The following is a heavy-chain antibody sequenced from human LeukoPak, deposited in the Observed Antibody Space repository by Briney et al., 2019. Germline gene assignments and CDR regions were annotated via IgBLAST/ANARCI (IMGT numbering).Heavy chain of an antibody. CDR2: IYYSGST. D-gene: IGHD1-20*01. V-gene: IGHV4-39*01. CDR3: ARGRVGYNWNDYYYYGMDV. Sequence: SETLSLTCTVSGGSISSSSYYWGWIRQPPGKGLEWIGSIYYSGSTYYNPSLKSRVTISVDTSKNQFSLKLSSVTAADTAVYYCARGRVGYNWNDYYYYGMDVWGQGTTVTVSS. J-gene: IGHJ6*02. CDR1: GGSISSSSYY.